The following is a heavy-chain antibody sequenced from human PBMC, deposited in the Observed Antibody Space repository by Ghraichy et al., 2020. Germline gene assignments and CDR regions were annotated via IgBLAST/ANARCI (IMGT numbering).Heavy chain of an antibody. V-gene: IGHV3-30*01. J-gene: IGHJ4*02. CDR3: ARGGGSSGVRVNYFDS. Sequence: GGSLRLSCAASGFTFSRFAMHWVRQAPGKGLQWVAFISSGGRKASYADSFKGRFTISRDNSKNTIYLQMNSLKPDDTAVFYCARGGGSSGVRVNYFDSWGQGTLVTVSS. CDR2: ISSGGRKA. CDR1: GFTFSRFA. D-gene: IGHD6-19*01.